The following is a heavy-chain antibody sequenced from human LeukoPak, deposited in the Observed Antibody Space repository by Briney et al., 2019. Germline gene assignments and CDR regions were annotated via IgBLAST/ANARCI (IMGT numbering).Heavy chain of an antibody. CDR2: TSAWNGAT. V-gene: IGHV1-18*01. Sequence: ASVTLSFTSSAYTFTIHSISWVRQAPGQGLGRMWGTSAWNGATNNAQIFQGRITMTTDASTTTAYMELRSLTSDDTAVYYCARAPSNSRGRYEYFDYWGQGTLVTVSS. J-gene: IGHJ4*02. CDR1: AYTFTIHS. D-gene: IGHD6-19*01. CDR3: ARAPSNSRGRYEYFDY.